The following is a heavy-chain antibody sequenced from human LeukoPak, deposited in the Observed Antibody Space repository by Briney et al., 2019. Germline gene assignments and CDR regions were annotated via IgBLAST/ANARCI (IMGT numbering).Heavy chain of an antibody. CDR1: GFTFSSYA. CDR3: ARDPSRWLQLSYYFDY. V-gene: IGHV3-30-3*01. D-gene: IGHD5-24*01. CDR2: ISYDGSNK. J-gene: IGHJ4*02. Sequence: PGGSLRLSCAASGFTFSSYAMHWVRQAPGKGLEWVAVISYDGSNKYYADSVKGRFTISRDNSKNTLYLQMNSLRAEDTAVYYCARDPSRWLQLSYYFDYWGLGTLVTVSS.